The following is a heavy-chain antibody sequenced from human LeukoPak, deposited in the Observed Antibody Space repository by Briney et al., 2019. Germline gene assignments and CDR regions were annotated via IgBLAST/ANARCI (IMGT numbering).Heavy chain of an antibody. D-gene: IGHD2-15*01. J-gene: IGHJ4*02. CDR1: GYTFTSYY. V-gene: IGHV1-46*01. CDR2: IHPSGGST. CDR3: ARDRYCSGGSCYLTLDY. Sequence: ASVEVSCKASGYTFTSYYMHWVRQAPGQGLEWMGMIHPSGGSTSYAQKFQGRVTMTRDTSTSTVYMEVSSLRSEDTAVYYCARDRYCSGGSCYLTLDYWGQGTLVTVSS.